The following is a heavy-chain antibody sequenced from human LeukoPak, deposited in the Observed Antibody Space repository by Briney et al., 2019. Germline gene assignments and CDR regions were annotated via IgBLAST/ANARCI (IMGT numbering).Heavy chain of an antibody. CDR3: ARLFCGADCSIDF. Sequence: SETLSLTCTVSGGSISSSSYYWGWTRQPPGKGLEWIGSMHYSGSTYCNPSLKSRVTISVDTSKNHLSLNLRSVTAADTAVYYCARLFCGADCSIDFWGQGTLVTVSS. V-gene: IGHV4-39*02. CDR1: GGSISSSSYY. J-gene: IGHJ4*02. CDR2: MHYSGST. D-gene: IGHD2-21*02.